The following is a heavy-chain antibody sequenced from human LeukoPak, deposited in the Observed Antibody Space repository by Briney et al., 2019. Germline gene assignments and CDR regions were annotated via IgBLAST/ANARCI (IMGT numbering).Heavy chain of an antibody. V-gene: IGHV3-21*01. Sequence: GGSLRLSCAASGFTFSSYSMNWVRQAPGKGLEWVSSISSSSSYIYYADSVKGRFTISRDNAKNSLYLQMNSLRAEDTAVYYGAREELYGSSWHNVDVGGKGPTATVPS. CDR3: AREELYGSSWHNVDV. CDR1: GFTFSSYS. J-gene: IGHJ6*03. CDR2: ISSSSSYI. D-gene: IGHD6-13*01.